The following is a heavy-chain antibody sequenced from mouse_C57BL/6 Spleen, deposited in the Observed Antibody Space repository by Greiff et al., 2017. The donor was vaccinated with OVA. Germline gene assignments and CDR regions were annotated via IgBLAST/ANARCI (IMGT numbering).Heavy chain of an antibody. Sequence: EVQRVESGPELVKPGDSVKISCKASGYSFTGYFMNWVMQSHGKSLEWIGRINPYNGDTFYNQKFKGKATLTVDKSSSPVHMELRSLTSEDSAVDYCTTYYSNLYAMDYWGQGTSVTVSS. CDR2: INPYNGDT. CDR3: TTYYSNLYAMDY. J-gene: IGHJ4*01. V-gene: IGHV1-20*01. CDR1: GYSFTGYF. D-gene: IGHD2-5*01.